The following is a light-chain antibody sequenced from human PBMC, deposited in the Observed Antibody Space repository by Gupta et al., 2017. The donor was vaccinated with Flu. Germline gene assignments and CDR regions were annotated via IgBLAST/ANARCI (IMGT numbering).Light chain of an antibody. CDR3: MQYIQWPHT. J-gene: IGKJ2*01. CDR1: QSLVYSEGSTC. Sequence: ISCRASQSLVYSEGSTCVNWFQQRPGQSPRRRIYKVSNRDSGVPDRFSGSGSDTDCTLKISRVEAEEVGIYYCMQYIQWPHTFGQGTKLEIK. V-gene: IGKV2-30*01. CDR2: KVS.